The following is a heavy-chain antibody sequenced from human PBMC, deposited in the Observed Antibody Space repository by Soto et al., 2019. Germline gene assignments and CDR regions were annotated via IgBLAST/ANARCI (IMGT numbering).Heavy chain of an antibody. CDR3: ARGDYYDTNGPFSDAFDI. V-gene: IGHV3-7*04. Sequence: GGPLRVSCAAAGFTFSTYWMSWVRQAPGKGLEWVANIKPDGSEKWYVDSVKGRFTISRDNAKNSLYLQMSSLRAEDTAVYYCARGDYYDTNGPFSDAFDIWGQGTMVTVSS. CDR1: GFTFSTYW. CDR2: IKPDGSEK. J-gene: IGHJ3*02. D-gene: IGHD3-22*01.